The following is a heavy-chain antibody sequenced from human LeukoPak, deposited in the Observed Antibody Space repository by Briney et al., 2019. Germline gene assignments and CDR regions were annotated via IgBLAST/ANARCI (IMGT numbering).Heavy chain of an antibody. Sequence: GGSLRLSCAASGFTLSSFGMVWVRQAPGKGLEWVTLMWYDGRNKYYADSVKGRFTISRDNSKNTVYLQMNSLRGEDTAVYYCAKENVLYSGSYGSPDYWGQGTLVTVSS. CDR1: GFTLSSFG. CDR2: MWYDGRNK. V-gene: IGHV3-33*06. J-gene: IGHJ4*02. D-gene: IGHD1-26*01. CDR3: AKENVLYSGSYGSPDY.